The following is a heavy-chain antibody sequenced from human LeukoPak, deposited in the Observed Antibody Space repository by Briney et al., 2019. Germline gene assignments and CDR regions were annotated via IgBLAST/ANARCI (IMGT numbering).Heavy chain of an antibody. Sequence: ASVKVSCKASGYTFTSYGISWVRQAPGQGLEWMGWISAYNGNTHYAQKLQGRVTMTTGTSTSTAYMELRSLRSDDTAVVYCARGTGTYFQHYFDYWGQGTLVTVSS. CDR1: GYTFTSYG. J-gene: IGHJ4*02. CDR2: ISAYNGNT. V-gene: IGHV1-18*01. CDR3: ARGTGTYFQHYFDY. D-gene: IGHD1-26*01.